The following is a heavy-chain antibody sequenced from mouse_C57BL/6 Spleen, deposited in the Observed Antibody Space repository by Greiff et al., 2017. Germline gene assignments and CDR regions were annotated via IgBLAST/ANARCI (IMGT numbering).Heavy chain of an antibody. D-gene: IGHD2-1*01. V-gene: IGHV1-53*01. CDR1: GYTFTSYW. J-gene: IGHJ3*01. CDR2: INPSNGGT. Sequence: QVQLQQPGTELVKPGASVKLSCKASGYTFTSYWMHWVKQRPGQGLEWIGNINPSNGGTNYNEKFKSKATLTVDKSSSTAYMQLSSLTSEDSAVYHCARFDGNSLAWFAYWGQGTLVTVSA. CDR3: ARFDGNSLAWFAY.